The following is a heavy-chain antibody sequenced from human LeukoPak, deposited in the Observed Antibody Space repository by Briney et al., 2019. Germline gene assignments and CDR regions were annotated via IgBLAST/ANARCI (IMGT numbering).Heavy chain of an antibody. CDR3: ARAGIAAAGGGAFDI. D-gene: IGHD6-13*01. J-gene: IGHJ3*02. Sequence: PGGSLRLSCAASGFTFSSYTMSWVRQAPGKGLEWVSSISSRSSYIYSADSVKGRFTISRDNAKNTLYLQMNSLRAEDTAVYYCARAGIAAAGGGAFDIWGQGTMVTVSS. V-gene: IGHV3-21*01. CDR1: GFTFSSYT. CDR2: ISSRSSYI.